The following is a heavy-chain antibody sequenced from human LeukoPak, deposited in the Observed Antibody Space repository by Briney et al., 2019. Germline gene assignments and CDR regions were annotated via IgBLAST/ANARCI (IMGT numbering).Heavy chain of an antibody. CDR1: GGSISSSSYY. Sequence: SETLSLTCTVSGGSISSSSYYWGWIRQPPGKGLEWIGSIYYRGSTYYNPSLKSRVTISLDTSKDQFSLRLSSVTAADTAVYYCARSRWLSDPYFDYWGQGTLVTVSS. J-gene: IGHJ4*02. CDR3: ARSRWLSDPYFDY. V-gene: IGHV4-39*07. CDR2: IYYRGST. D-gene: IGHD3-22*01.